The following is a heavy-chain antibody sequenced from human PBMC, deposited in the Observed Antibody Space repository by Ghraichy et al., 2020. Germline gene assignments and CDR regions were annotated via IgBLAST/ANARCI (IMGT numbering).Heavy chain of an antibody. CDR3: ARGSVYYDFWSGVPRSRLYGMDV. CDR2: INHSGST. V-gene: IGHV4-34*01. CDR1: GGSFSGYY. J-gene: IGHJ6*02. D-gene: IGHD3-3*01. Sequence: SETLSLTCAVYGGSFSGYYWSWIRQPPGKGLEWIGEINHSGSTNYNPSLKSRVTISVDTSKNQFSLKLSSETAADTAVYYCARGSVYYDFWSGVPRSRLYGMDVWGQGTTVTVSS.